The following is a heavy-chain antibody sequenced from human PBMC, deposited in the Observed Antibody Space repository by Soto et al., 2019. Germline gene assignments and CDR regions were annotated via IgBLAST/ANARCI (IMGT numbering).Heavy chain of an antibody. CDR1: GFTFSSYW. J-gene: IGHJ3*02. CDR2: INSDGSST. V-gene: IGHV3-74*01. D-gene: IGHD3-22*01. Sequence: PGGSLRLSCAASGFTFSSYWMHWVRQAPGKGLVWVSRINSDGSSTSYADSVKGRFTISRDNAKNTLYLQMNSLRAEDTAVYYCARVAHKYYYDSSGYRPTPPDDAFDIWGQGTMVTVSS. CDR3: ARVAHKYYYDSSGYRPTPPDDAFDI.